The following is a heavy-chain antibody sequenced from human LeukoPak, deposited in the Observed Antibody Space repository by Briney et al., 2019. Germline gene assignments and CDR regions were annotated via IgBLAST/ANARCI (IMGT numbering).Heavy chain of an antibody. D-gene: IGHD2-2*01. CDR3: AKDQYCTSTSCYVGY. J-gene: IGHJ4*02. CDR2: IYSGGST. Sequence: QTGGSLRLSCAASGFTVSSNYMSWVRQAPGKGLEWVSVIYSGGSTYYADSVKGRFTISRDNSKNTLYLQMNSLRAEDTAVYYCAKDQYCTSTSCYVGYWGQGTLVTVSS. CDR1: GFTVSSNY. V-gene: IGHV3-53*01.